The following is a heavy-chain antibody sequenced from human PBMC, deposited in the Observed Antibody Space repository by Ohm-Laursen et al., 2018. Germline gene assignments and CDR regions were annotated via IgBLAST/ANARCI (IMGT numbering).Heavy chain of an antibody. Sequence: SLRLSCAASGFTFSSYAMSWVRQAPGKGLDWVAVISYDGSNEYYADSVKGRFTISRDNSKNTLYLQMNSLRAEDTALYYCAKEARWLPVSDIWGQGTLVTVSS. CDR1: GFTFSSYA. V-gene: IGHV3-30*14. CDR3: AKEARWLPVSDI. J-gene: IGHJ4*02. D-gene: IGHD4-23*01. CDR2: ISYDGSNE.